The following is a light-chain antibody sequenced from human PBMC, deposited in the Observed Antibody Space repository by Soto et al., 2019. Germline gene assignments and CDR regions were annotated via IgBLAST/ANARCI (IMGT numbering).Light chain of an antibody. CDR3: SSYVSGATYV. CDR2: EVS. V-gene: IGLV2-14*01. CDR1: SSDIGVYNS. Sequence: QSVLSHPGSVCRSLGQSITISCTGTSSDIGVYNSVSWYQYHPGKVPGLLIFEVSDRPSGVSNRFSGSKSGNTASLTISGLQAEEEADYFCSSYVSGATYVFGTGTKVTVL. J-gene: IGLJ1*01.